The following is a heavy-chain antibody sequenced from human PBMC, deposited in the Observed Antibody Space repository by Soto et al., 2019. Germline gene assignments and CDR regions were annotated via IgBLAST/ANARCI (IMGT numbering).Heavy chain of an antibody. CDR1: GFTFSNAW. Sequence: PGGSLRLSCAASGFTFSNAWINWVRQAPGGGLEWVGRIKSKTDGGTTAYAAPVQGRFTISRDDSKNTVYLQMNSLRAEDTAVYYCAKNPQYSSSWYFQHWGQGTLVTVSS. D-gene: IGHD6-6*01. CDR3: AKNPQYSSSWYFQH. V-gene: IGHV3-15*07. CDR2: IKSKTDGGTT. J-gene: IGHJ1*01.